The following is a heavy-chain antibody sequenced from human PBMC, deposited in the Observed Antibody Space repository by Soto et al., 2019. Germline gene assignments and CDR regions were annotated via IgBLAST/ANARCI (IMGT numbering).Heavy chain of an antibody. CDR1: GGTFSSYA. CDR3: AGTCTNGVCYHYYYGMDV. V-gene: IGHV1-69*06. D-gene: IGHD2-8*01. J-gene: IGHJ6*02. CDR2: IIPIFGTA. Sequence: GASVKVSCKASGGTFSSYAISWVRQAPGQGLEWMGGIIPIFGTANYAQKFQGRVTITADKSTSTAYMELSSLRSEDTAVYYCAGTCTNGVCYHYYYGMDVWGQGTTVTVSS.